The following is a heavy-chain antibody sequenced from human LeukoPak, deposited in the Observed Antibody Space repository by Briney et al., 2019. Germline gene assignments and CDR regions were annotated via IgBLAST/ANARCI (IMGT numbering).Heavy chain of an antibody. J-gene: IGHJ4*02. V-gene: IGHV4-38-2*02. Sequence: PSETLSLTCTVSGYSISSGYYWGWIRQPPGKGLGWIGSIYHSGSTYYNPSLKSRVTISVDTSKNPFSLKLSSVTAADTAVYYCARGIGSPLYYFDYWGQGTLVTVSS. CDR2: IYHSGST. CDR3: ARGIGSPLYYFDY. CDR1: GYSISSGYY. D-gene: IGHD6-25*01.